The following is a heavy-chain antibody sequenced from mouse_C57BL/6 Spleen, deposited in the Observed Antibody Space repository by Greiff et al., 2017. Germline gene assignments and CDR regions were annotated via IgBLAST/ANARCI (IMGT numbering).Heavy chain of an antibody. CDR2: IHPNSGST. V-gene: IGHV1-64*01. J-gene: IGHJ3*01. CDR1: GYTFTSYW. D-gene: IGHD2-3*01. Sequence: VQLQQSGAELVKPGASVKLSCKASGYTFTSYWMHWVKQRPGQGLEWIGMIHPNSGSTNYNEKFKSKATLTVDKSSSTAYMQLSSLTSVDSSVYYCARNGYYGLADWGQGTLVTVSA. CDR3: ARNGYYGLAD.